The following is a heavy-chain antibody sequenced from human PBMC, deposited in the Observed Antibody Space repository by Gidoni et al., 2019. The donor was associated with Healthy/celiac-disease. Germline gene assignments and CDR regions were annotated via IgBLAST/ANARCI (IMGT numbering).Heavy chain of an antibody. V-gene: IGHV3-23*01. J-gene: IGHJ4*02. CDR2: ISGSGGST. D-gene: IGHD1-26*01. Sequence: EVQLLESGGGLVQPGGSLRLSCAASGFPFSYYAMNWVRQAPGKGLELVSTISGSGGSTYYADSVKGRFTISRDNSKNTLYLQMNSLRADDTAVYYCAKDGWSGSYYFDYWGQGTLVTVSS. CDR3: AKDGWSGSYYFDY. CDR1: GFPFSYYA.